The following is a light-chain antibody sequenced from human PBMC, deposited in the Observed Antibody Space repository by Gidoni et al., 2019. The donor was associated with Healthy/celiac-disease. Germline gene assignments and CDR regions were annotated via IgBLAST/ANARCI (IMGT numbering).Light chain of an antibody. CDR3: QSYDSSLSGWV. CDR2: GNS. CDR1: SPNIGAGYD. J-gene: IGLJ3*02. Sequence: QSVLTQPPSVSGAPRQRVTISCTGSSPNIGAGYDVPWYPQLPGTAPKLLIYGNSNRPSGLPDRFSGSKSGTSASLAITGLQAEDEADYYCQSYDSSLSGWVFGGGTKLTVL. V-gene: IGLV1-40*01.